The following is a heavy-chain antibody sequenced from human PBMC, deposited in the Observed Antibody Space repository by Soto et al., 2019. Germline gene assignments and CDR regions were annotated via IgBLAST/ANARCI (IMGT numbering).Heavy chain of an antibody. D-gene: IGHD3-3*01. CDR3: ARGATIFGVVIKGFDY. CDR1: GGSISSGGYS. Sequence: SETLSLTCAVSGGSISSGGYSWSWIRQPPGKGLEWIGYIYHSGSTYYNPSLKSRVTISVDRSKNQFSLKLSSVTAADTAVYYCARGATIFGVVIKGFDYWGQGTLVTVSS. J-gene: IGHJ4*02. CDR2: IYHSGST. V-gene: IGHV4-30-2*01.